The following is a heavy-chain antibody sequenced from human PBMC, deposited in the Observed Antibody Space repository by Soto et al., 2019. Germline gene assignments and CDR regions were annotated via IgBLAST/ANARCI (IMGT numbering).Heavy chain of an antibody. CDR3: VRALPYYDFWAYYYGMDV. CDR2: ISYDGSNK. V-gene: IGHV3-30-3*01. Sequence: GGSLRLSCAASGFTFSSYAMHWVRQAPGKGLEWVAVISYDGSNKYYADSVKGRFTISRDNSKNTLYLQMNSLRAEDTAVYYCVRALPYYDFWAYYYGMDVWGQGTTVTVSS. CDR1: GFTFSSYA. J-gene: IGHJ6*02. D-gene: IGHD3-3*01.